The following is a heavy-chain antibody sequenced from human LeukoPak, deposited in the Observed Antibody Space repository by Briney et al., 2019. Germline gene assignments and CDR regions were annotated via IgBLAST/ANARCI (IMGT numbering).Heavy chain of an antibody. CDR1: GFTFSSYW. Sequence: GGSLRLSCAASGFTFSSYWMSWVRQAPGKGLEWVANIKQDGSEKYYVDSVKGRFTISRDNAKNSLYLQMNSLRAEDTAVYYCAKDPVTMIVVARGAFDIWGQGTMVTVSS. CDR3: AKDPVTMIVVARGAFDI. CDR2: IKQDGSEK. J-gene: IGHJ3*02. D-gene: IGHD3-22*01. V-gene: IGHV3-7*01.